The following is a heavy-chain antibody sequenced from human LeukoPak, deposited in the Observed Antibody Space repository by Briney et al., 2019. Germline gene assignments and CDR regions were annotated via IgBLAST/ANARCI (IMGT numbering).Heavy chain of an antibody. V-gene: IGHV3-9*01. J-gene: IGHJ4*02. D-gene: IGHD3-16*01. CDR3: VRDVGGTDY. CDR1: GFTFDDYA. Sequence: GRSLRLSCAASGFTFDDYAMHWVRQAPGKGLEWVSGISWNSGSIGYADSVKGRFTISRDNAKNSLYLQMNSLRAEDTAVYYCVRDVGGTDYWGQGTLVTVSS. CDR2: ISWNSGSI.